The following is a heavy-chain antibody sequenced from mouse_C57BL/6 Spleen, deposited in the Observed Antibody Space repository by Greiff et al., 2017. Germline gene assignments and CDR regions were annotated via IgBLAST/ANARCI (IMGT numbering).Heavy chain of an antibody. J-gene: IGHJ2*01. Sequence: QVQLQQPGAELVKPGASVKLSCKASGYTFTSYWMQWVKQRPGQGLEWIGEIDPSDSYTNYNQKVKGKATLTVDTSSSTAYMQLSSLTSEDSAVYYCARAEQLRLRYFDYWGQGTTLTVSS. D-gene: IGHD3-2*02. CDR2: IDPSDSYT. V-gene: IGHV1-50*01. CDR3: ARAEQLRLRYFDY. CDR1: GYTFTSYW.